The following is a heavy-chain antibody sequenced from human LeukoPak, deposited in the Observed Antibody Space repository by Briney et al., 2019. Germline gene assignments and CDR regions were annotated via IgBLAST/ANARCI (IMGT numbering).Heavy chain of an antibody. CDR3: ASRRIVAELGY. CDR2: ISAYNGNT. J-gene: IGHJ4*02. CDR1: GYTFTSYG. Sequence: ASVKVSCKASGYTFTSYGISWVRQAPGQGLEWMGGISAYNGNTNYAQNLQGRVTMTTDTSTSTAYMELSSLRSEDTAVYYCASRRIVAELGYWGQGTLVTVSS. V-gene: IGHV1-18*01. D-gene: IGHD5-12*01.